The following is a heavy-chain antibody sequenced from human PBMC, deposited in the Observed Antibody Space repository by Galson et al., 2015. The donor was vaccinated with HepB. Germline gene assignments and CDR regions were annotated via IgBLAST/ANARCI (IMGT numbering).Heavy chain of an antibody. CDR1: GFTFSRYW. J-gene: IGHJ4*02. CDR2: INPGGSEK. CDR3: ARDIEPPGISLDY. Sequence: SLRLSCAASGFTFSRYWMIWVRQAPGKGLEWVANINPGGSEKYYVDSVKGRFTISRDNAKNSLYLQMNSLRADDTAIYYCARDIEPPGISLDYWGQGILVTVSS. V-gene: IGHV3-7*01. D-gene: IGHD4-23*01.